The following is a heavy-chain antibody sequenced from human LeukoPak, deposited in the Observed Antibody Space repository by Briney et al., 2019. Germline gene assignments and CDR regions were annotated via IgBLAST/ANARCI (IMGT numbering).Heavy chain of an antibody. J-gene: IGHJ6*03. CDR1: GYTFTSYG. CDR2: ISAYNGST. V-gene: IGHV1-18*01. D-gene: IGHD6-13*01. CDR3: ARIAAAGPAHYYYYMDV. Sequence: ASVKVSCKASGYTFTSYGISWVRQAPGQGLEWMGWISAYNGSTNYAQKLQGRVTMTTDTSTSTAYMELRSLRSDDTAVYYCARIAAAGPAHYYYYMDVWGKGTTVTVSS.